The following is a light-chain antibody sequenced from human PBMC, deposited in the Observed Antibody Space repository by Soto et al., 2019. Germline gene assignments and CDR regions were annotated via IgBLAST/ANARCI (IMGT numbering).Light chain of an antibody. CDR3: SSYTPTRTL. Sequence: QSALTQPASVSGSPGQSITLSCIGTSSDVGYYKYVSWYQQYPGTAPKLIIYEVTNRPSGVSDRFSGSRSGNTASLTIFGLQAEDEADYSCSSYTPTRTLFGGGTKLTFL. CDR2: EVT. V-gene: IGLV2-14*01. J-gene: IGLJ3*02. CDR1: SSDVGYYKY.